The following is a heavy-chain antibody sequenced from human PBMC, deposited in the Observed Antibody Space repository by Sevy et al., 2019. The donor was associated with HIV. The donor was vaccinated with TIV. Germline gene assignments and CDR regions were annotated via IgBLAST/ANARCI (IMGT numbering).Heavy chain of an antibody. D-gene: IGHD3-3*01. V-gene: IGHV4-31*03. CDR2: IYYSGTT. CDR3: ARWHDFWSGYYTGYYYGMDV. J-gene: IGHJ6*02. Sequence: LRLSCTVSGGSISSGGYYWTWIRQHPGKGLEWIGYIYYSGTTYYNPSLKSRVTISVDTSKNQFSLKLSSVTAAETAVYYCARWHDFWSGYYTGYYYGMDVWGQGTTVTVSS. CDR1: GGSISSGGYY.